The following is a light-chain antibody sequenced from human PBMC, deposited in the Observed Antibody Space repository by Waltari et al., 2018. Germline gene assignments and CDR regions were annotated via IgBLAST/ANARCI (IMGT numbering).Light chain of an antibody. Sequence: DIQMTQSPSTLSASVGDRITITCRASQTVSSYLAWYQKRPGKAPKLLIYKASSLESGVPSRFSGSGSGTEFTLTISSLQPDDFATYYCQQYNSYSYTFGQGTRLEIK. V-gene: IGKV1-5*03. CDR2: KAS. CDR1: QTVSSY. CDR3: QQYNSYSYT. J-gene: IGKJ2*01.